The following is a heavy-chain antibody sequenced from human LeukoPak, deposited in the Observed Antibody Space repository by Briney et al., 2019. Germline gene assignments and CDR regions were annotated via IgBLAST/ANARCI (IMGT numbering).Heavy chain of an antibody. CDR3: AREHCVGGYCYFLDY. CDR2: ISHSGST. J-gene: IGHJ4*02. V-gene: IGHV4-38-2*02. D-gene: IGHD2/OR15-2a*01. CDR1: DYPISSGYF. Sequence: PSETLSLTCSVSDYPISSGYFRGWIRQPPGKGLEWIATISHSGSTYFNPSLKSRVIVSIDTSKNQFSLNLTSVTAADTAVYYCAREHCVGGYCYFLDYWGQGTLVTVSS.